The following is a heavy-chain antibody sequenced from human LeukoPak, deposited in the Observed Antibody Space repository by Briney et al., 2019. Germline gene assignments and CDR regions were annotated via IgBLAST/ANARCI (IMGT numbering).Heavy chain of an antibody. J-gene: IGHJ4*02. Sequence: SETLSLTCAVYGGSFSGYYWSWIRQPPGKGLEWIGEINHSGSTNYNPSLKSRVTISVDTSKNQFSLKLSSVTAADTAVYYCARRRYDFRSGLSCYFDYWGQGTLVTVSS. D-gene: IGHD3-3*01. CDR3: ARRRYDFRSGLSCYFDY. V-gene: IGHV4-34*01. CDR1: GGSFSGYY. CDR2: INHSGST.